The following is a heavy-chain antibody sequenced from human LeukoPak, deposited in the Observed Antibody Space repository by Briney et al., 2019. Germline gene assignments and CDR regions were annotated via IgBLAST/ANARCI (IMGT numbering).Heavy chain of an antibody. CDR1: GFTFSDYH. Sequence: GGSLRLSCAASGFTFSDYHMSWIRQAPGKGLEWVAVIRHDGDNRNYGDSVRGRFTISRDNSRNTVDLQMNSLRVDDTAVYYCAREQDYGDYRTADYWGQGTLVTVSS. J-gene: IGHJ4*02. D-gene: IGHD4-17*01. CDR2: IRHDGDNR. V-gene: IGHV3-33*08. CDR3: AREQDYGDYRTADY.